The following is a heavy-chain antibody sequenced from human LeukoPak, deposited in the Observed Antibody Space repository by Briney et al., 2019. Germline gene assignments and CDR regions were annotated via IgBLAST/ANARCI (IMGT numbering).Heavy chain of an antibody. CDR3: ARVGLVQWLDLAFDI. CDR1: GYSFSDYY. Sequence: ASVKVSCKASGYSFSDYYIDWVRQAPGQGLEWMGWINPNSGGTNYAQKFQGRVTMTRDTSISTAYMELSRLRSDDTAVYYCARVGLVQWLDLAFDIWGQGTMVTVSS. V-gene: IGHV1-2*02. D-gene: IGHD6-19*01. CDR2: INPNSGGT. J-gene: IGHJ3*02.